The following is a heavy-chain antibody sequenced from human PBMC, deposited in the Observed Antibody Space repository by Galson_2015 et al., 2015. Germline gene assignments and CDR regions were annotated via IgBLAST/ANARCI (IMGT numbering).Heavy chain of an antibody. J-gene: IGHJ4*02. V-gene: IGHV3-7*03. CDR2: IRYDGSNT. Sequence: SLRLSCAASGFIFRNYWMDWVRQTPEKGLEWVAKIRYDGSNTFYVDSVKGRFTISRDNAENSLYLQMNSLRADDTAVYYCARDAYLGGEFDYWRQAALSTGSS. CDR3: ARDAYLGGEFDY. CDR1: GFIFRNYW.